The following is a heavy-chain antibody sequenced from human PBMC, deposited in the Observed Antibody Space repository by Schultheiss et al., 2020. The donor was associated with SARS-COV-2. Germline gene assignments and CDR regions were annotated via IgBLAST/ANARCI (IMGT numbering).Heavy chain of an antibody. V-gene: IGHV3-48*02. CDR3: ARDDIVVVPAAISYYYYGMDV. J-gene: IGHJ6*02. D-gene: IGHD2-2*01. CDR1: GFTFSGSA. Sequence: GGSLRLSCAASGFTFSGSAMHWVRQAPGKGLEWVSYISSSSSTIYYADSVKGRFTISRDNAKNSLYLQMNSLRDEDTAVYYCARDDIVVVPAAISYYYYGMDVWGQGTTVTVSS. CDR2: ISSSSSTI.